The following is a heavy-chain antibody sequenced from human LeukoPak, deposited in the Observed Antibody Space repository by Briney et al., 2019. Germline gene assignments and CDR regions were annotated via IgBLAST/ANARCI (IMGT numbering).Heavy chain of an antibody. CDR2: ISGSGGST. D-gene: IGHD6-19*01. V-gene: IGHV3-23*01. CDR3: AKDRIAVAGSIFDY. J-gene: IGHJ4*02. Sequence: PGGSLRLSCAASGLTFSSYAMSWVRQAPGKGLEWVSGISGSGGSTYYADSVKGRFTISRDNSKNTLYLQMNSLRAEDTAVYYCAKDRIAVAGSIFDYWGQGTLVTVSS. CDR1: GLTFSSYA.